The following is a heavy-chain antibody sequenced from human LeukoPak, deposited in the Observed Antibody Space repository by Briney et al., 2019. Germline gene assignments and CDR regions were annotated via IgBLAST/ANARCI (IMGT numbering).Heavy chain of an antibody. Sequence: GGSLRLSCAASGFTFSSYAMSWVRQAPGKGLEWVSAISGSGGSTYYADSVKGRFTISRDNSKNTLYLQMNSLRAEDTAVYYCAKPIFGVVITPYYFDYWGQGTLVTVSS. CDR1: GFTFSSYA. J-gene: IGHJ4*02. V-gene: IGHV3-23*01. CDR2: ISGSGGST. CDR3: AKPIFGVVITPYYFDY. D-gene: IGHD3-3*01.